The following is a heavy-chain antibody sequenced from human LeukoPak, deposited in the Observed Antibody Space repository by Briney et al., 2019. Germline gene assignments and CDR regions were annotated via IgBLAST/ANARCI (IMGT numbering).Heavy chain of an antibody. CDR3: AKDLGSGSYYPSEYFQH. J-gene: IGHJ1*01. V-gene: IGHV3-23*01. Sequence: GGSLRLSCAASGFTFSIYAMSWVRQAPGKGLEWVSAISGSGGSTYYADSVKGRFTISRDNSKNTLYLQMNSLRAEDTAVYYCAKDLGSGSYYPSEYFQHWGQGTLVTVSS. CDR1: GFTFSIYA. CDR2: ISGSGGST. D-gene: IGHD1-26*01.